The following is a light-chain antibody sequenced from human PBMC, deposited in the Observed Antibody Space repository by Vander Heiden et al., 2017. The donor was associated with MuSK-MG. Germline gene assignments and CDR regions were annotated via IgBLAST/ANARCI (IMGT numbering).Light chain of an antibody. J-gene: IGKJ4*01. V-gene: IGKV3-20*01. CDR2: GAS. CDR1: QSVSSSY. Sequence: ELVLTQSPGTLSLSPGERATLSCRASQSVSSSYLAWYQQKPGQAPRLLIYGASSRATGIPDRFSGSGSGTDFTLTISRLEPEDFAVYYCQQYGSSPGTFGGGTKVXIK. CDR3: QQYGSSPGT.